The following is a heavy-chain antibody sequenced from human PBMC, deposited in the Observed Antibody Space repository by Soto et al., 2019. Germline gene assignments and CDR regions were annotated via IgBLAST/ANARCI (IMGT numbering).Heavy chain of an antibody. CDR3: AKKVNSGSGSQYFDY. Sequence: GWSLRLSCAASGFTFSSYSMSWVRQAPGKGLEWVSGFRSSGDDGTTYYADSVKGRFTISRDNSKNTLFLQMNSLRAEDTAIYYCAKKVNSGSGSQYFDYWGQGTPVTVSS. D-gene: IGHD3-10*01. CDR1: GFTFSSYS. CDR2: FRSSGDDGTT. V-gene: IGHV3-23*01. J-gene: IGHJ4*02.